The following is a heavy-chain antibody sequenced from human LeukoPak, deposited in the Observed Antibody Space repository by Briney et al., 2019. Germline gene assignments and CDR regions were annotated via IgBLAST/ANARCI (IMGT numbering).Heavy chain of an antibody. V-gene: IGHV4-59*01. CDR2: IYYSGST. CDR1: GGSISSYY. D-gene: IGHD2-2*01. CDR3: AGVLPAAIHFDY. Sequence: PSETLSLTCTVSGGSISSYYWSWIRQPPGKGLEWIGYIYYSGSTNYNPSLKSRVTISVDTSKNQFSLKLSSVTAADTAVYYCAGVLPAAIHFDYWGQGTLVTVSS. J-gene: IGHJ4*02.